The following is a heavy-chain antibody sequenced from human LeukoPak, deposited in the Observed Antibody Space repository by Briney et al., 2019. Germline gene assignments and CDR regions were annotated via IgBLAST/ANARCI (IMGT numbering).Heavy chain of an antibody. CDR2: ISSSGSTI. J-gene: IGHJ4*02. V-gene: IGHV3-11*01. Sequence: WGSLRPSCAASGFTFSDYYMSWIRQAPGKGLEWVSYISSSGSTIYYADSVKGRFTISRDNAKNSLYLQMNSLRAEDTAVYYCAREIGFGELFLDYWGQGTLVTVSS. CDR3: AREIGFGELFLDY. D-gene: IGHD3-10*01. CDR1: GFTFSDYY.